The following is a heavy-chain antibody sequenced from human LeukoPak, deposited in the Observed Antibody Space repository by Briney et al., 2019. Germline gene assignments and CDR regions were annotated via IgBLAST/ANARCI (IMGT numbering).Heavy chain of an antibody. CDR2: ISGSGGST. D-gene: IGHD6-13*01. V-gene: IGHV3-23*01. CDR1: GFTFSRYS. CDR3: AKDIAAAAPGDYFDY. J-gene: IGHJ4*02. Sequence: GGSLRLSCAASGFTFSRYSLNWVRQAPGKGLEWVSAISGSGGSTYYADSVKGRFTISRDNSKNTLYLQMNSLRAEDTAVYYCAKDIAAAAPGDYFDYWGQGTLVTVSS.